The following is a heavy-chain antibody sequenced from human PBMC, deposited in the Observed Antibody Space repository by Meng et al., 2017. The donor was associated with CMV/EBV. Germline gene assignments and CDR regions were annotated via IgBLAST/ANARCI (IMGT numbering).Heavy chain of an antibody. Sequence: ASVKVSCKASGYTFTSYGISWVRQAPGQGREWMGWISAYNGNTNYAQKLQGRVTMTTDTSTSTAYMELRSLRSDDTAVYYCARGEPSWELLTGYYYYGMDVWGQGTTVTVSS. V-gene: IGHV1-18*01. CDR1: GYTFTSYG. CDR3: ARGEPSWELLTGYYYYGMDV. CDR2: ISAYNGNT. D-gene: IGHD1-26*01. J-gene: IGHJ6*02.